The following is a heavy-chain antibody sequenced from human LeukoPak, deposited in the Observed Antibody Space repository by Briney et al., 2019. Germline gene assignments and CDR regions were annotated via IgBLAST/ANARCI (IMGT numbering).Heavy chain of an antibody. V-gene: IGHV3-7*01. CDR1: GFSFNMYW. D-gene: IGHD3-10*01. CDR2: IKEDGSEK. Sequence: GGSLRLSCEASGFSFNMYWMSWVRQAPGKGLEWVANIKEDGSEKYYVDSVKGRFSISRDNARNSLYLQMNSLRDEDTAMYYCAKEKQYYGSIVDNWGQGTLVTVSS. CDR3: AKEKQYYGSIVDN. J-gene: IGHJ4*02.